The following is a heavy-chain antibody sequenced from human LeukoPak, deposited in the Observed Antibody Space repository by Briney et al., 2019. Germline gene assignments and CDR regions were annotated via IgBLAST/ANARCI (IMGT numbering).Heavy chain of an antibody. Sequence: GRSLRLSCAASGFTFSSYAMHWVRQAPGKGLEWVTVISNDGSNKYYADSMNGRFTISRDNSKNTLYVQMNSLRAEDTAVYYCAREGLGPLIGGLWGTYRREYYFDYWGQGTLVTVSS. CDR2: ISNDGSNK. D-gene: IGHD3-16*02. CDR3: AREGLGPLIGGLWGTYRREYYFDY. V-gene: IGHV3-30-3*01. CDR1: GFTFSSYA. J-gene: IGHJ4*02.